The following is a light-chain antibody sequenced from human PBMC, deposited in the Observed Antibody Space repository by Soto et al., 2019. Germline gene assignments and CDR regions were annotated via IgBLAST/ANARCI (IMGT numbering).Light chain of an antibody. Sequence: EIELTQSPGTLSLSPGERATLSCRASQSVSSSYLAWYQQKPGQAPRLLIYDASSRATCIPDRFSGSGSGTDFTLTISRLQPEDFAVYYCQHYASSPLTFGGGTKVELK. CDR1: QSVSSSY. CDR2: DAS. V-gene: IGKV3-20*01. J-gene: IGKJ4*01. CDR3: QHYASSPLT.